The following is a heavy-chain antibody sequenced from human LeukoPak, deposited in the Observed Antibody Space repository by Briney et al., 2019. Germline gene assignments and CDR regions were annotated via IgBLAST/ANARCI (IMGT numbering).Heavy chain of an antibody. CDR1: GGSFSGYY. Sequence: SSETLSLTCAVYGGSFSGYYWSWIRQPPGKGLEWIGEINHSGSTNYNPSLKSRVTISVDTSKNQFSLKLTSVTAADTAVYYCARAPGTTFDYWGHGNMVTVSS. V-gene: IGHV4-34*01. CDR3: ARAPGTTFDY. CDR2: INHSGST. J-gene: IGHJ4*01. D-gene: IGHD4-17*01.